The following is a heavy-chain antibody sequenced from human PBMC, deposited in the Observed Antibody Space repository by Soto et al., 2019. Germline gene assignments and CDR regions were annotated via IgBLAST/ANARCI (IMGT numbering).Heavy chain of an antibody. CDR3: ARDRQYYQFWSGCQNEGPCAMDV. CDR2: INHCGGT. CDR1: GGSFSGYY. V-gene: IGHV4-34*02. J-gene: IGHJ6*02. Sequence: QVQLQQWGAGLLKPSETLSLTCAVDGGSFSGYYWTWIRQAPGKGLEWIGEINHCGGTNYNSSLKSRVTISVDTSKNQFSLILYSVTAADTAVYYCARDRQYYQFWSGCQNEGPCAMDVWGQGTTVTVSS. D-gene: IGHD3-3*02.